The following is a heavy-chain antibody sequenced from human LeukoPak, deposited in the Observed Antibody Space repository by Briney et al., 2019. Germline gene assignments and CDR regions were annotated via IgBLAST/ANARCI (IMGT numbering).Heavy chain of an antibody. D-gene: IGHD3-16*01. V-gene: IGHV3-21*01. CDR2: ISSSSSYI. J-gene: IGHJ4*02. Sequence: PGGSLRLSCASSGFTFSSYTMNWVRPAPGKGLEWVSSISSSSSYIYYADSVKGRFTISRDKAKSSLYLQMNSLRAEDTAVYYCARGWGYFDYWGQGTLVTVSS. CDR1: GFTFSSYT. CDR3: ARGWGYFDY.